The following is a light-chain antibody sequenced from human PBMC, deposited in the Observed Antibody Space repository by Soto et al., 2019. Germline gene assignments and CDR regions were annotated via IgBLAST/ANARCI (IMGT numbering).Light chain of an antibody. J-gene: IGKJ1*01. CDR1: QSVSSY. Sequence: EIVLTQSPATLSLSPGERATLSCRASQSVSSYLAWYQQKPGQAPRLLIYDASTRATGIPARFSGSGSGTDFTLTISSLEPEDLAVYYCQQRSNWPRTFGQGTKVELK. CDR2: DAS. CDR3: QQRSNWPRT. V-gene: IGKV3-11*01.